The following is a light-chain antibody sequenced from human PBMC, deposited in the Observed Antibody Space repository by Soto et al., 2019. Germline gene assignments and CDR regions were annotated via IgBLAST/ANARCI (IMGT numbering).Light chain of an antibody. Sequence: DIQMTQSPSTLSASVGDRVTTTCRASQSISSWLAWYQQKPGKAPKLLIYKASSLESGVPSRFSGSGSGTEFTLTISSLQADDFATYYCQHYNSYPFTFGPGTKVDVK. CDR1: QSISSW. CDR3: QHYNSYPFT. J-gene: IGKJ3*01. V-gene: IGKV1-5*03. CDR2: KAS.